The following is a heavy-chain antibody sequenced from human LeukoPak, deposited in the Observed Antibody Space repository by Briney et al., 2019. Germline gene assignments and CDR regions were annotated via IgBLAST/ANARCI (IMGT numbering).Heavy chain of an antibody. V-gene: IGHV3-30*02. CDR3: TREGGNIEIGEFDY. Sequence: PGGSLRLSCAASGLTFTFSTSGIHWVRQAPGKGLEWVAFIQYDGSEKYYADSVKGRCTTSRDNSKNTVYLQMNSLTGEDTAIYYCTREGGNIEIGEFDYWGQGTLLTVSS. CDR1: GLTFTFSTSG. J-gene: IGHJ4*02. CDR2: IQYDGSEK. D-gene: IGHD3-16*02.